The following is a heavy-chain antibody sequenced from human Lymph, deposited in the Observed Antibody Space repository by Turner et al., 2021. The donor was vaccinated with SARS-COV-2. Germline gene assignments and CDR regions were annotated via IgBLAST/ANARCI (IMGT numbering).Heavy chain of an antibody. V-gene: IGHV3-53*02. CDR3: ARDLGPLAFDI. Sequence: VQLVETGGGLIQPGWSVRLSCAASCFTVSSHYMSWVRQAPGKGLEWVIVSYIGGNTYYADSVKGRFTISRDNSKNTLYLQMNSLRAEDTAVYYCARDLGPLAFDIWGQGTMVTVSS. CDR2: SYIGGNT. J-gene: IGHJ3*02. CDR1: CFTVSSHY.